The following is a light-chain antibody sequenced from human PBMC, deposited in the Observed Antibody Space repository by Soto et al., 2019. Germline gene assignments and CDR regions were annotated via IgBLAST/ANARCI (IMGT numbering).Light chain of an antibody. V-gene: IGKV3-20*01. CDR1: QSVSSSY. CDR2: DAS. Sequence: EIVLTQSPGTLSLSPGERATLSCRASQSVSSSYLAWYQHKPGQAPRLLIYDASIRATGIPARFSGSGSGTEFSLTINSLQSEDFGVYFCQQYDQWWTFGQGTKVDI. CDR3: QQYDQWWT. J-gene: IGKJ1*01.